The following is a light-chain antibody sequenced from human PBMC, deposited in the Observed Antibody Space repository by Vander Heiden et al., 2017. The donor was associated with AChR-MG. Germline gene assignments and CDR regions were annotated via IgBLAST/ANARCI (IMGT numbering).Light chain of an antibody. CDR3: SSYTSSSTRL. Sequence: QSALTQPASVSGSPGQSITISCTGTSSDVGGYNYVSWYQHHPGKAPKLMIFDVSSRPSGVSNRFSGSKSGNTASLTISGLQAEDEADYYCSSYTSSSTRLFGGGTKLTVL. V-gene: IGLV2-14*03. J-gene: IGLJ2*01. CDR2: DVS. CDR1: SSDVGGYNY.